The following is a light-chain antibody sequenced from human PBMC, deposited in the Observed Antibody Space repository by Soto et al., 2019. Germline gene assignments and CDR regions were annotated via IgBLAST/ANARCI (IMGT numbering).Light chain of an antibody. CDR2: SNS. CDR1: SSNIGMNT. V-gene: IGLV1-44*01. CDR3: AAWDDRLNAVV. Sequence: HSVLTQPPSASGTPGQRVILSCSGSSSNIGMNTVDWYQQLPGTAPKLLIYSNSQRPSGVPDRFSGSKSGTSASLAISSLQSEDEADYYCAAWDDRLNAVVFGGGTKVTVL. J-gene: IGLJ2*01.